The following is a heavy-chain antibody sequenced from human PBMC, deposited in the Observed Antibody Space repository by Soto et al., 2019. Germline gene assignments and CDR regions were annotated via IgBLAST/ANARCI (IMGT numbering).Heavy chain of an antibody. Sequence: PGGSLRLSCAASGFTFDDYAMHWVRQVPGKGLEWVSGINWNSGSIGYGDSVKGRFAISRDNAKNSLHLQMNSLRAEDTAVFYCGRGGSDSPMAPGYWGQGTLVTVSS. V-gene: IGHV3-9*01. CDR2: INWNSGSI. CDR1: GFTFDDYA. D-gene: IGHD5-18*01. CDR3: GRGGSDSPMAPGY. J-gene: IGHJ4*02.